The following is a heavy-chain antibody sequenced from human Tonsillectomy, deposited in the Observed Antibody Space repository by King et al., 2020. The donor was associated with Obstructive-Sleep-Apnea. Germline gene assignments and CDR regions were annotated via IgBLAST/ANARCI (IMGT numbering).Heavy chain of an antibody. CDR2: IWYDGSNK. J-gene: IGHJ4*02. CDR3: ARDERLFDY. Sequence: VQLVESGGGVVQPGRSLRLSCAASGFTFSSYGMHWVRQAPGKGLEWVAVIWYDGSNKYYADSVKGRFTISRDNSKNTLYLHMNSLRAEDTAVYYCARDERLFDYWGQGTLVTVSS. D-gene: IGHD4-11*01. CDR1: GFTFSSYG. V-gene: IGHV3-33*01.